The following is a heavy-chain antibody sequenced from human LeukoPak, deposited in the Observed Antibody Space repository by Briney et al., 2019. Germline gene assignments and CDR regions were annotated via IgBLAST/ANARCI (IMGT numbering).Heavy chain of an antibody. V-gene: IGHV3-53*01. D-gene: IGHD5-24*01. Sequence: GGSLRLSCAASGFTVSNNYMSWVRQAPGKGLEWVSVIYGGGSTSYADSVKGRFTISRGNSKNTLFLQMNSLRVDDTGVYYCARDRSDGNYYMVVWGKGTTVIVSS. J-gene: IGHJ6*03. CDR2: IYGGGST. CDR3: ARDRSDGNYYMVV. CDR1: GFTVSNNY.